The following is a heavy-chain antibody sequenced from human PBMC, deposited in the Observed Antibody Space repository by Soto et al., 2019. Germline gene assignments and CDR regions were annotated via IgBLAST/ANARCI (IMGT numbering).Heavy chain of an antibody. CDR1: DFAFRIYG. J-gene: IGHJ5*02. V-gene: IGHV3-30*18. CDR2: ISHDGDKE. Sequence: WGSLLVSCASSDFAFRIYGMHLVGQAPGKGLEWVALISHDGDKEYYADSVKGRFTISRDNSENTLFLRMNSLTADDSSVYFCAKAGFTIFGEGFDPWGQGTRVTVSS. D-gene: IGHD3-3*01. CDR3: AKAGFTIFGEGFDP.